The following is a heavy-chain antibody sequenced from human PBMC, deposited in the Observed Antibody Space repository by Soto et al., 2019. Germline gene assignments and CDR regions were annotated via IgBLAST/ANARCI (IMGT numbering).Heavy chain of an antibody. Sequence: GGSLRLSCAASGFTFSSYAMSWVRQAPGKGLEWVSAISGSGGSTYYADSVKGRFTISRDNSKNTLYLQMNSLRAEDTAVYYCAKGIDSYGLAVAGIFDYWGQGTLVTVSS. CDR2: ISGSGGST. J-gene: IGHJ4*02. CDR3: AKGIDSYGLAVAGIFDY. CDR1: GFTFSSYA. V-gene: IGHV3-23*01. D-gene: IGHD5-18*01.